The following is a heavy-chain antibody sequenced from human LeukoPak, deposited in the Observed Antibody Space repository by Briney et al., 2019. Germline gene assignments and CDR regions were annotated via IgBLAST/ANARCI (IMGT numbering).Heavy chain of an antibody. J-gene: IGHJ5*02. CDR1: GFTFSSYG. Sequence: GGSLRLSCAASGFTFSSYGMHWVRQAPGKGLEWVAVISYDGSNKYYADSVKGRFTISRDNSKNTLYLQMNSLRAEDTAVYYCAKDSQQLVHWFDPWGQGTLVTVSS. D-gene: IGHD6-13*01. V-gene: IGHV3-30*18. CDR2: ISYDGSNK. CDR3: AKDSQQLVHWFDP.